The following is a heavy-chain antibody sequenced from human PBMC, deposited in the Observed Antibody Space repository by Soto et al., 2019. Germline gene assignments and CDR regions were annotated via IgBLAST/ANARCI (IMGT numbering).Heavy chain of an antibody. CDR3: ARASVGSSWYLYYFDY. D-gene: IGHD6-13*01. J-gene: IGHJ4*02. CDR1: GFTFSSYA. Sequence: QVQLVESGGGVVQPGRSLRLSCAASGFTFSSYAMHWVRQAPGKGLEWVAVISYDASNKYYRDSVKGRFTISRDNTKHTRYPEMNSVRAEDTAVYYCARASVGSSWYLYYFDYWGQGTPVTVSS. CDR2: ISYDASNK. V-gene: IGHV3-30-3*01.